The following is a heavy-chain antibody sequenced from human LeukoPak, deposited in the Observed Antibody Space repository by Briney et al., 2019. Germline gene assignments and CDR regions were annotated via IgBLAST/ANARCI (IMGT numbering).Heavy chain of an antibody. D-gene: IGHD5-18*01. J-gene: IGHJ4*02. CDR2: TYYRSKWYN. CDR1: GDSVSSKSAA. CDR3: ARDSHTAMVEYKLDY. Sequence: SQTLSLTCAISGDSVSSKSAAWIWIRQSPSRGLEWLGRTYYRSKWYNDYAVSVKSRITINPDTTKNQFSLQLNSVTPEDTAVYYCARDSHTAMVEYKLDYRGQGTLVTVSS. V-gene: IGHV6-1*01.